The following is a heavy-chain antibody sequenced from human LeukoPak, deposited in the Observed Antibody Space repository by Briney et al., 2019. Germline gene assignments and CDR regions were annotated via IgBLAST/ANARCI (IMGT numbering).Heavy chain of an antibody. CDR1: GGSISSNW. Sequence: SETLSLTCAVSGGSISSNWWSWVRQPPGKGLEWIGEIYHSGTTNSNPSLKSRVTISVDKTKNQFSLSLSSVTAADTAVYYCARHIAITGLRGFDYWGQGTLVTVSS. CDR3: ARHIAITGLRGFDY. CDR2: IYHSGTT. V-gene: IGHV4-4*02. J-gene: IGHJ4*02. D-gene: IGHD1-20*01.